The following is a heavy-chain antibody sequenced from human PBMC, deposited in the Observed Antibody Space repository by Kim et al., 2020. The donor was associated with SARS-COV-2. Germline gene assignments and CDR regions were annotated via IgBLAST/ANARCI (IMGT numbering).Heavy chain of an antibody. J-gene: IGHJ4*02. CDR3: ARADSGYDSLFDY. Sequence: GGSLRLSCAASGFTFSSYGMHWVRQAPGKGLEWVAVISYDGSNKYYADSVKGRFTISRDNSKNTLYLQMNSLRAEDTAVYYCARADSGYDSLFDYWGQGTLVTVSS. D-gene: IGHD5-12*01. CDR2: ISYDGSNK. V-gene: IGHV3-33*05. CDR1: GFTFSSYG.